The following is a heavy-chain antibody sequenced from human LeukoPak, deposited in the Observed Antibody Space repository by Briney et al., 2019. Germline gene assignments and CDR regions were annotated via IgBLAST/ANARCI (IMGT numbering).Heavy chain of an antibody. J-gene: IGHJ4*02. V-gene: IGHV4-34*01. Sequence: SETLSLTCAVYGGSFSGYYWSWIRQPPGKRLEWIGEINHSGSTNYNPSLKSRVTISVDTSKKQFSLKLSSVTAADTAVYYCARRDDSSGYHKIFDYWGPGTLVTVSS. CDR1: GGSFSGYY. CDR2: INHSGST. CDR3: ARRDDSSGYHKIFDY. D-gene: IGHD3-22*01.